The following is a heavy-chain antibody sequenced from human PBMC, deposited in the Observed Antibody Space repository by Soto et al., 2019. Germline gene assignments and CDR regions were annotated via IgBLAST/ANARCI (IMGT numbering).Heavy chain of an antibody. Sequence: SETLSLTCTVSGASISSYFWSWIRPPAGKGLEWIGRIYTSGTNNYNPSLKSRVTMSLDTSKNHFCLKLNSITAADTAVYYCARASATATYRPLDYWGQGALVTVSS. CDR2: IYTSGTN. CDR3: ARASATATYRPLDY. J-gene: IGHJ4*02. V-gene: IGHV4-4*07. D-gene: IGHD3-16*01. CDR1: GASISSYF.